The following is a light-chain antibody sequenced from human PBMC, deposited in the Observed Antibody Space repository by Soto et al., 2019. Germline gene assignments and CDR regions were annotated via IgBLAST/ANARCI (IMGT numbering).Light chain of an antibody. CDR2: AAS. CDR1: QGISSW. J-gene: IGKJ4*01. Sequence: DIQMTQSPSSVSASVGDRVTITCRASQGISSWLGWYQQKPGKAPKLLIYAASNLQSGVPSRFSGSGSETHFTLTINSLQPEDFATYYCQQTNSSPLTFGGGTKVDIK. V-gene: IGKV1-12*01. CDR3: QQTNSSPLT.